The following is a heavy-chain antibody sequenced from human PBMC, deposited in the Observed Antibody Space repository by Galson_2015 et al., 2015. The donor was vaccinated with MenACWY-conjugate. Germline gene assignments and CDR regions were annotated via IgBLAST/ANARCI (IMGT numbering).Heavy chain of an antibody. V-gene: IGHV4-39*01. CDR2: INYSGKT. Sequence: SETLSLTCTVSGDSISSDAYYWGWLRQPPGKGLEWIASINYSGKTFYYPSLKSRVTISVDTSKSQFSLTLSSVTAADTAVYFCARRTPNLNWFDPWGQGTLVTVSS. D-gene: IGHD1-14*01. CDR1: GDSISSDAYY. J-gene: IGHJ5*02. CDR3: ARRTPNLNWFDP.